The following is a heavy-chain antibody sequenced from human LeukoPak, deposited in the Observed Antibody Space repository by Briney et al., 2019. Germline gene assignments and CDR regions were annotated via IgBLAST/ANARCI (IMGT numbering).Heavy chain of an antibody. V-gene: IGHV4-39*07. CDR1: GDSISNSNYY. J-gene: IGHJ6*03. Sequence: SETLSLTCTVSGDSISNSNYYWGWIRQPPGKGLEWIGSIYHSGSTYYNPSLKSRVTISVDTSKNQFSLKLSSVTAADTAVYYCARGVGLGYMDVWGKGTTVTVSS. CDR3: ARGVGLGYMDV. CDR2: IYHSGST. D-gene: IGHD2-15*01.